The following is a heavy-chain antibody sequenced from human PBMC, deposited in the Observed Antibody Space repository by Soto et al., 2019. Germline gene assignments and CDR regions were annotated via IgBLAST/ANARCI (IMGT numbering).Heavy chain of an antibody. CDR1: GVSITSHH. D-gene: IGHD7-27*01. CDR3: AGGGPGHPFDY. J-gene: IGHJ4*02. CDR2: IHYSGST. Sequence: SETLSLTCTVSGVSITSHHWTCIRQSPGKGLEWIGNIHYSGSTHSSPSLKSRLTISLDTSQNQSSLKLYSVTTADTAVYFCAGGGPGHPFDYWGQGTQVTVSS. V-gene: IGHV4-59*11.